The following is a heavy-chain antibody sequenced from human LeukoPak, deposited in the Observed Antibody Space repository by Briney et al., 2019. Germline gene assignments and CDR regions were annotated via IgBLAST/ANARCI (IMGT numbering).Heavy chain of an antibody. CDR3: ASVSVWELATHPGGSFDY. CDR2: IYHTGIT. J-gene: IGHJ4*02. CDR1: GGLISRIEYY. V-gene: IGHV4-30-4*01. Sequence: PSETLSLTCTVSGGLISRIEYYWSWIRQSPVKGLEWLGHIYHTGITLYSPHLNNRLTVSVDSSRNQFSLTLNSVTAADTAVYYCASVSVWELATHPGGSFDYWGRGILVTVSS. D-gene: IGHD1-26*01.